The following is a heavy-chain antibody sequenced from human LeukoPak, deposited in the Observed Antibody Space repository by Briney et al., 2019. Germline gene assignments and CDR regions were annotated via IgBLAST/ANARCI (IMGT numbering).Heavy chain of an antibody. Sequence: GGSLRLSCAASGFTFSDYAMSWVRQAPGKGLEWVSSISAGGGRTNFADSVKGRFTISRENPKNTLYLQMNSLRAEDTAVYYCAKEKYYGSDWGQGTLVTVSS. J-gene: IGHJ4*02. D-gene: IGHD3-10*01. CDR3: AKEKYYGSD. CDR1: GFTFSDYA. V-gene: IGHV3-23*01. CDR2: ISAGGGRT.